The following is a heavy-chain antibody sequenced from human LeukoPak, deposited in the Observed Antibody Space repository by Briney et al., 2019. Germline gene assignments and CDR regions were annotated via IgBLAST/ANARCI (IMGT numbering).Heavy chain of an antibody. Sequence: PGGSLRLSCAASGFTFSSYGMHWVRQAPGKGLEWVAVLSHDGSNKQYADSVKGRFTISRDNAKSTLYLQMNSLRAEDTAVYYCAKDRYSGTYLQTGPCAHWGQGSPVTVSS. CDR1: GFTFSSYG. V-gene: IGHV3-30*18. CDR3: AKDRYSGTYLQTGPCAH. J-gene: IGHJ4*02. D-gene: IGHD1-26*01. CDR2: LSHDGSNK.